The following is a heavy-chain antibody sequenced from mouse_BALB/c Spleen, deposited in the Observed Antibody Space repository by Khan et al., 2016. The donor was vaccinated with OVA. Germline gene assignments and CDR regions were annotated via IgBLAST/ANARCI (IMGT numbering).Heavy chain of an antibody. V-gene: IGHV3-2*02. CDR3: ARNYGGDIDY. CDR1: GYSITSDYA. D-gene: IGHD1-1*02. Sequence: EVKLEVSGPGLVKPSQSLSLTCTVTGYSITSDYAWNWIRQFPGNKLEWMGYISYSGNTKCNPTLKSRISITRDTSKNPFFLQLKSVTTEDTATYYCARNYGGDIDYWGQGTTLTVSS. J-gene: IGHJ2*01. CDR2: ISYSGNT.